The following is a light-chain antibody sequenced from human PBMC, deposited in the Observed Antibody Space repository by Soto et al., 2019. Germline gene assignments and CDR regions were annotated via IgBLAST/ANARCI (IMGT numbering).Light chain of an antibody. V-gene: IGKV1-5*01. CDR1: QSIRSW. CDR2: DAS. J-gene: IGKJ1*01. CDR3: QQYSSFSPT. Sequence: DIQMTQSPSTLSASVGDRVTITCRASQSIRSWLAWYQQKPGKAPKLLTYDASSLESGVPSRFSGSGSGTEFTLTISSLQPDDFATYCCQQYSSFSPTFGQGTKVEIK.